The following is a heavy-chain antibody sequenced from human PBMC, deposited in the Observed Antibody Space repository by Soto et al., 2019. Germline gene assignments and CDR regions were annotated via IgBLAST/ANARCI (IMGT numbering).Heavy chain of an antibody. Sequence: QVHLVQSGAEVKKPGASVKVSCKGSGYGFTTYGITGVRQAPGQGLEWMAWISAHNGNTNYAQKLQGRVPVTSDTSTSTAYMELKSLRSDDTAVYYCARGRYGDYWGQGALVTVSS. J-gene: IGHJ4*02. CDR1: GYGFTTYG. D-gene: IGHD1-1*01. CDR3: ARGRYGDY. V-gene: IGHV1-18*01. CDR2: ISAHNGNT.